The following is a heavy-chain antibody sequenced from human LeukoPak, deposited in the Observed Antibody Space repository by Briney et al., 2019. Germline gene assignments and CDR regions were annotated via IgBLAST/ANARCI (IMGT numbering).Heavy chain of an antibody. D-gene: IGHD1-26*01. J-gene: IGHJ4*02. Sequence: PSETLSLTCTVSGGSISSSSYYWGWIRQPPGKGLEWIGSIYYSGSTYYNPSLKSRVTISVDTSKNQFSLKLSSVTAADTAVYYCARSGRWELPYYFDYWGQGTLVTVSS. V-gene: IGHV4-39*01. CDR1: GGSISSSSYY. CDR3: ARSGRWELPYYFDY. CDR2: IYYSGST.